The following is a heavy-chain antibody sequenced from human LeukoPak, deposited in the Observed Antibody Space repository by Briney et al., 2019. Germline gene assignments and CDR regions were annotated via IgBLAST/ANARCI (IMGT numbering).Heavy chain of an antibody. J-gene: IGHJ4*02. V-gene: IGHV3-49*03. CDR2: IRSKANGGTT. D-gene: IGHD1-26*01. Sequence: GGSLRLSCTASGFTFGDYAMSWFRQAPGKGLEWVGFIRSKANGGTTEYAASVKGRFTISRDDSKSIAYMEVNSLKTEDTAVYYCTREEGGATNFWGQGTLVTVSS. CDR1: GFTFGDYA. CDR3: TREEGGATNF.